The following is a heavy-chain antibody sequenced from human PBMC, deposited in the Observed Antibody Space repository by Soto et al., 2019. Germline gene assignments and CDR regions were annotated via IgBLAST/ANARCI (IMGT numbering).Heavy chain of an antibody. CDR2: IGSSSNYI. J-gene: IGHJ6*02. D-gene: IGHD2-2*01. CDR1: GFTFTTYS. CDR3: ATLTYCSSASCPNYYYVMDV. Sequence: EVQLVESGGGLVMPGGSLRLSCAASGFTFTTYSLTWVRQAPWKGLEWVASIGSSSNYIYYADSVKGRFTISRDNAKNSLFLQMNSLRAEDTAVYYCATLTYCSSASCPNYYYVMDVWGQGTTVTVSS. V-gene: IGHV3-21*02.